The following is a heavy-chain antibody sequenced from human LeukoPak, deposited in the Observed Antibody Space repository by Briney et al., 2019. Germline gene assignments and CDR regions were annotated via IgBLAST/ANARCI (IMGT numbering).Heavy chain of an antibody. Sequence: PSETLSLTCTVSGGSISSYYWSWIRQPPGKGLEWTGYIYYSGSTNYNPSLKSRVTISVDTSKNQFSLKLSSVTAADTAVYYCARHHVDTAGKNPEGGDAFDIWGQGTMVTVSS. CDR3: ARHHVDTAGKNPEGGDAFDI. CDR2: IYYSGST. D-gene: IGHD5-18*01. CDR1: GGSISSYY. V-gene: IGHV4-59*08. J-gene: IGHJ3*02.